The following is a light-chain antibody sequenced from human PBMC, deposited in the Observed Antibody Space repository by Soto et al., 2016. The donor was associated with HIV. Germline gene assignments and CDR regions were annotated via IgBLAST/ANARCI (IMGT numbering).Light chain of an antibody. CDR1: KLGDRY. J-gene: IGLJ1*01. V-gene: IGLV3-1*01. CDR2: QDN. CDR3: QAWDGNSAV. Sequence: SYDLAQPPSVSVSPGQTTSITCSGDKLGDRYVSWFQQRPGQSPVLIIYQDNKWPSGSSARFSGSNSGNTATLTIRGTRTMDEADYFCQAWDGNSAVFGTGT.